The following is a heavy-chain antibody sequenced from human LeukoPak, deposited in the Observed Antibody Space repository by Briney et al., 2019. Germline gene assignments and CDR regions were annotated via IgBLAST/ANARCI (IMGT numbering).Heavy chain of an antibody. D-gene: IGHD1-26*01. V-gene: IGHV3-48*04. CDR2: ISGTSTI. Sequence: GGSLRLSCAASGFTFSSYAMSWVRQAPGKGLEWVSYISGTSTIYYADSVKGRFTISRDNAKNSLYLQMNSLRAEDTAVYYCASYSGSYYYFDYWGQGTLVTVSS. J-gene: IGHJ4*02. CDR1: GFTFSSYA. CDR3: ASYSGSYYYFDY.